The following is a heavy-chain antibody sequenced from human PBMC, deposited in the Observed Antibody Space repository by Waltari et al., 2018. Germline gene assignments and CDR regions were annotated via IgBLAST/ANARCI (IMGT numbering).Heavy chain of an antibody. V-gene: IGHV4-39*01. CDR2: IYYSGST. CDR3: ARVPGIAAAGSPYYFDY. Sequence: QLQLQESGPGLVKPSETLSLTCTVSGGSISSSSYYWGWIRQPPGKGLEWIGSIYYSGSTYYNPSLKSRVTISVDTSKNQFSLKLSSVTAADTAVYYCARVPGIAAAGSPYYFDYWGQGTLVTVSS. D-gene: IGHD6-13*01. CDR1: GGSISSSSYY. J-gene: IGHJ4*02.